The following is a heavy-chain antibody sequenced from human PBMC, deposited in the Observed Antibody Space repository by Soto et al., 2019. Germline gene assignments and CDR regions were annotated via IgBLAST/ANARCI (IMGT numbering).Heavy chain of an antibody. CDR3: VKGEYYYDSSGYYPFDY. Sequence: PVGSLILSCSASGFTFSSYSRHWVRQAPGKGLEYVSSISTNGGSTHYADSVKGRFTISRDNSKNTQYLQMSSLRADDTAVYYCVKGEYYYDSSGYYPFDYWGQGTLVTVSS. CDR2: ISTNGGST. D-gene: IGHD3-22*01. CDR1: GFTFSSYS. V-gene: IGHV3-64D*06. J-gene: IGHJ4*02.